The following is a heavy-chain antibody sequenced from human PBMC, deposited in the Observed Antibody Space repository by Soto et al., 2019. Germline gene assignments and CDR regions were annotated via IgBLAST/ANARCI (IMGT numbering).Heavy chain of an antibody. V-gene: IGHV4-4*07. CDR1: GDSISRFY. CDR3: ARDLSGTGLDI. CDR2: VYSTGGV. J-gene: IGHJ6*02. Sequence: QVQLHESGPGLVKPSETLSLTCNVSGDSISRFYWSWIRQSAGKGLEWIGRVYSTGGVTYNPALKGRVTISLDRSNNHVSLEMNSVTAADTAVYFCARDLSGTGLDIWGRGTRVSVSS. D-gene: IGHD1-26*01.